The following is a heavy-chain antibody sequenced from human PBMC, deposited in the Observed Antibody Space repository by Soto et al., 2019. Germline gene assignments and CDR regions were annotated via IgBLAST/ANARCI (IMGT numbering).Heavy chain of an antibody. Sequence: ASVKVSCKASGYTFTSYYMHWVRQAPGQGLEWMGIINPSGGSTSYAQKFQGRVTMTRDTSTSTVYMELSSLRSEDTAVYYCARANGRSWILLWLEHRPEDYYYRMDVWGQGTTVTVPS. CDR1: GYTFTSYY. D-gene: IGHD5-18*01. J-gene: IGHJ6*02. V-gene: IGHV1-46*01. CDR2: INPSGGST. CDR3: ARANGRSWILLWLEHRPEDYYYRMDV.